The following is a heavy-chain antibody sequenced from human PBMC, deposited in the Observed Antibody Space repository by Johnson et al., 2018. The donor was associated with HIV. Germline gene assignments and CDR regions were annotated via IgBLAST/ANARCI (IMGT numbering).Heavy chain of an antibody. Sequence: QVQLVESGGGVVQPGRSLRLSCAASGFTFSSYGMHWVRQAPGKGLEWVPVIYSGGSTYYADPVTCRLTISNDHSKNTLYLQMNNLRAEDTAVYYCAKLIIVVVPSQTSPGRTFDIWGQGTMVTVSS. CDR1: GFTFSSYG. D-gene: IGHD2-15*01. V-gene: IGHV3-NL1*01. J-gene: IGHJ3*02. CDR2: IYSGGST. CDR3: AKLIIVVVPSQTSPGRTFDI.